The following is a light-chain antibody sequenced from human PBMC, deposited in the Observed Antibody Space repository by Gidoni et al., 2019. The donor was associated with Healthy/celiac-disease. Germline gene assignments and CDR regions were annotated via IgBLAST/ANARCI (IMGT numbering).Light chain of an antibody. CDR1: QSLLHSNGYNY. CDR2: LGS. J-gene: IGKJ4*01. CDR3: MQALQTPL. V-gene: IGKV2-28*01. Sequence: DIVMTHSSLSLPVTPGEPASISCRSSQSLLHSNGYNYLYCYLQEPAHSHQLLIYLGSNRASGVPDRFSGSGAGTDFTLKISRVEAEDVGVYCCMQALQTPLFGGGTKVEIK.